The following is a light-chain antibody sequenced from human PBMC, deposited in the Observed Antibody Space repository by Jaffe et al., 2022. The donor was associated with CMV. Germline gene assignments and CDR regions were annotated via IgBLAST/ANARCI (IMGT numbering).Light chain of an antibody. V-gene: IGLV2-14*03. CDR3: SSYTPSSTLV. CDR1: NSDVGGYDY. J-gene: IGLJ1*01. Sequence: QSALTQPASVSGSPGQSITISCTGTNSDVGGYDYVSWYQQHPDKAPKLMIFDVSDRPSGVSNRFSGSKSGNTASLTISGLRAEDEADYYCSSYTPSSTLVFGPGTKVTVL. CDR2: DVS.